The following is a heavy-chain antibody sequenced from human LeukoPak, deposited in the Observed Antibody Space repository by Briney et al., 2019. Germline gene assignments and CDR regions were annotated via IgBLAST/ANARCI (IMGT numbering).Heavy chain of an antibody. D-gene: IGHD3-10*01. Sequence: HPGRSLRLSCAASGFTFSSYAMHWVRQAPGKGLEWVAVISYDGSNKYYADSVKGRFTISRDNSKNTLYLQMNSLRAEDTAVYYCARVDPPSRSYGSGSYYYDFWGQGTLVTVSS. CDR1: GFTFSSYA. CDR3: ARVDPPSRSYGSGSYYYDF. V-gene: IGHV3-30-3*01. CDR2: ISYDGSNK. J-gene: IGHJ4*02.